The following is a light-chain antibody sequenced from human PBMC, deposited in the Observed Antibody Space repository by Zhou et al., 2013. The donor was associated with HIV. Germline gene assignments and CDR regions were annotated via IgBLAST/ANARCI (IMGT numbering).Light chain of an antibody. Sequence: EIVLTQSPATLSLSPGERATLSCRASQSVSRYLAWYQQKPGQAPRLLIYDASNRATGIPARFSGSGSGTDFTLTISSLEPEDFAVYYCQQRTNWPPLFGQGTRLEI. CDR2: DAS. J-gene: IGKJ5*01. CDR1: QSVSRY. V-gene: IGKV3-11*01. CDR3: QQRTNWPPL.